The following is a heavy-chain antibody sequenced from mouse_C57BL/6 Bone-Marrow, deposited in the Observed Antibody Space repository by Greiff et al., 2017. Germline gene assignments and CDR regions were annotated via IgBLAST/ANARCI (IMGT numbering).Heavy chain of an antibody. CDR3: TYYYGSVMDY. J-gene: IGHJ4*01. Sequence: VQLQQSGPELVKPGASVKISCKASGYTFTDYYMNWVKQSHGKSLEWIGDINPNNGGTSYNQKFKGKATLTVDKSSSTAYMELRSLTNEDSAVYYFTYYYGSVMDYWGQGTSVTVSS. CDR1: GYTFTDYY. D-gene: IGHD1-1*01. V-gene: IGHV1-26*01. CDR2: INPNNGGT.